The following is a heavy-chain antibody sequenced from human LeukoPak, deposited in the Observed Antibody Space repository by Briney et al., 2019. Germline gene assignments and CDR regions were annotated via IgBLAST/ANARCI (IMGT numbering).Heavy chain of an antibody. CDR3: AIDLGHCSTGACYSTYLDY. CDR2: LWYDGVIQ. V-gene: IGHV3-33*03. J-gene: IGHJ4*02. Sequence: GGSLRLSCVVSGFSFSTYGMHWVRQAPGKELEWVALLWYDGVIQYYPDSVKGRFTISRDSSTNTVYLQMDSLRVEDTAVYYCAIDLGHCSTGACYSTYLDYWGQGTLVTVSS. CDR1: GFSFSTYG. D-gene: IGHD2-15*01.